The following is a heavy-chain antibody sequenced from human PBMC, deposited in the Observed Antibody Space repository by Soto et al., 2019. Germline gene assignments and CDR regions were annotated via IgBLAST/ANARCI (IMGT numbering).Heavy chain of an antibody. CDR1: GSTFSSDD. CDR3: AKDGGWSLAVAGLFDS. J-gene: IGHJ4*02. CDR2: ISDSGGST. V-gene: IGHV3-23*01. D-gene: IGHD6-19*01. Sequence: EVHLLEYGGGLVQPGGSLRLSCVVSGSTFSSDDMSWVRQAPGRGLEWVSGISDSGGSTYYADSVKGRFTISRDNAKNTLYLQMKSLRVEDTALYYCAKDGGWSLAVAGLFDSWGPGTQVTVSS.